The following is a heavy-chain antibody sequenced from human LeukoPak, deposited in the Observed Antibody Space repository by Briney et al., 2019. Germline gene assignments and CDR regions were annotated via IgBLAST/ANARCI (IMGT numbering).Heavy chain of an antibody. D-gene: IGHD4-23*01. CDR3: ARVPNYGGYYYYGMDV. J-gene: IGHJ6*02. CDR2: MNPNSGNT. CDR1: GYTFTSYD. Sequence: ASVKVSCKASGYTFTSYDINWVRQATGQGLEWMGWMNPNSGNTSYAQKFQGRVTMTRNTSISTAYMELSSLRSEDTAVYYCARVPNYGGYYYYGMDVWGQGTTVTVSS. V-gene: IGHV1-8*01.